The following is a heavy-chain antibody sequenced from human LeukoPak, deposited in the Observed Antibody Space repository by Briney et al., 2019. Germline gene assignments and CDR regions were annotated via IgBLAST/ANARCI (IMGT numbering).Heavy chain of an antibody. J-gene: IGHJ1*01. CDR1: GGPFSAYS. CDR3: ARVHYGNYAEYFQH. V-gene: IGHV4-34*01. Sequence: SETLSPTCAVYGGPFSAYSWSWIRLPPGKGLEWIGEINHSGSTNYNPSLKSRVTMSVDTSRNHFSLKLTSVTAADTAVYYCARVHYGNYAEYFQHWGQGTLVTVSS. CDR2: INHSGST. D-gene: IGHD4-11*01.